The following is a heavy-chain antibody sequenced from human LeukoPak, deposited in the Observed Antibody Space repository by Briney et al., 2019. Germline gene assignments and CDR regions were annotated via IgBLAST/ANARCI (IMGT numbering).Heavy chain of an antibody. Sequence: ASVKVSCKASGYTFTSYGITWVRQAPGQGLEWMGWISAYNGNTNYAQNLQGRVTMTTDTSTSTAYMELRSLGSDDTAVYYCARSYSGSPQSAFDIWGQGTMVTVSS. CDR1: GYTFTSYG. J-gene: IGHJ3*02. V-gene: IGHV1-18*01. CDR3: ARSYSGSPQSAFDI. CDR2: ISAYNGNT. D-gene: IGHD1-26*01.